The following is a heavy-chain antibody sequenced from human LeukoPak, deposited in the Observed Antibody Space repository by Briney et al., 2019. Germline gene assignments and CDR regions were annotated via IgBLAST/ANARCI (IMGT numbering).Heavy chain of an antibody. CDR2: ISHDANNK. D-gene: IGHD1-14*01. J-gene: IGHJ4*02. CDR3: ARGAPPDY. CDR1: GFIFSNYA. V-gene: IGHV3-30-3*01. Sequence: PGGSLRLSCAASGFIFSNYAIYWARQAPGKGLEWVAVISHDANNKYYADSVKGRFTISRDNSNNALYLQMNSLRAEDTAVYYCARGAPPDYWGQGTLLTVSS.